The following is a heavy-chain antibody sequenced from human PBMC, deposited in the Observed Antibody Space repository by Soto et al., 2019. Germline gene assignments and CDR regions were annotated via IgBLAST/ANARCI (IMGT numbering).Heavy chain of an antibody. CDR2: VTPDGRS. V-gene: IGHV4-34*01. CDR1: GGSFNSYF. D-gene: IGHD2-15*01. Sequence: QVQLQQWGAGLLKPSETLSLTCTVYGGSFNSYFWNWVRQPPGKGLEGIGEVTPDGRSNYNPSLKSRVTISKDTSKNQFSLEVTSVTAADTAVYYCTTSGRRWPDSFDIWGQGAMVTVSS. J-gene: IGHJ3*02. CDR3: TTSGRRWPDSFDI.